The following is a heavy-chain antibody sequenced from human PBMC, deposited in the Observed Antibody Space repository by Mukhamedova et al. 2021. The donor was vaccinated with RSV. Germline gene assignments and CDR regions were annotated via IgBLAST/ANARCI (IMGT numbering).Heavy chain of an antibody. V-gene: IGHV5-51*01. CDR3: ARFYGSGSYLYFFDY. D-gene: IGHD3-10*01. Sequence: SPSFQGQVTISADKSFSTAYLQWSSLKASDTAMYYCARFYGSGSYLYFFDYWGQGTLVTVSS. J-gene: IGHJ4*02.